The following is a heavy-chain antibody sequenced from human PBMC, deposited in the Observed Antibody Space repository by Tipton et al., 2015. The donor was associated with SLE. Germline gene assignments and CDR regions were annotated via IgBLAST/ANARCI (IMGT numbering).Heavy chain of an antibody. V-gene: IGHV4-4*09. CDR1: GGSISSYY. Sequence: TLSLTCTVSGGSISSYYWSWIRQPPGKGLEWIGYIYTSGSTNYNPSLKSRVTISVDTSKNQFSLKLSSVTAADTAVYYCARHGYAGYDFWDYWGQGTLVTVSP. CDR2: IYTSGST. CDR3: ARHGYAGYDFWDY. J-gene: IGHJ4*02. D-gene: IGHD3-3*01.